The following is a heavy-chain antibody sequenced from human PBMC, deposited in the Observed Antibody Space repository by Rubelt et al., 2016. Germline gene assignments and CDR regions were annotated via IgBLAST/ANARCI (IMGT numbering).Heavy chain of an antibody. CDR3: ERVRGGSWESSYLDY. Sequence: EVQLAESGGDLVQPGGSLRLSCAASGFTFSNYDMTWVRQAPGKGLEWVSSISVTPGYTDYADSVKGRFTIYRDDAQNSLSLQMKSRGAGDTAVYYCERVRGGSWESSYLDYWGRGTLVTVSS. CDR2: ISVTPGYT. D-gene: IGHD6-13*01. V-gene: IGHV3-21*01. CDR1: GFTFSNYD. J-gene: IGHJ4*02.